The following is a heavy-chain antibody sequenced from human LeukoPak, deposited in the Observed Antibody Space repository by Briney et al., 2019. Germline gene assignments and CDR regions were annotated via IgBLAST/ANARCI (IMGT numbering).Heavy chain of an antibody. Sequence: PGGSLRLSCAASGFTFSAYSMNWVRLAPGKGLEWVSSISSTSTYIYYAGSVEGRFTISRDNAKNSLYLQMDSLRAEDTAVYYCVGGITMIRGVTPFYSYGMDVWGQGTRSPSP. J-gene: IGHJ6*02. V-gene: IGHV3-21*01. CDR1: GFTFSAYS. CDR3: VGGITMIRGVTPFYSYGMDV. CDR2: ISSTSTYI. D-gene: IGHD3-10*01.